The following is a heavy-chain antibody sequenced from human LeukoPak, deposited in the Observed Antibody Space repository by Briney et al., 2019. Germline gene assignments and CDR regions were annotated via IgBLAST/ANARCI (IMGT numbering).Heavy chain of an antibody. Sequence: ASVKVSCKASGGTFSSYAISWVRQAPGQGLEWMGRIILIFGIANYAQKFQGRVTITADKSTSTAYMELSSLRSEDTAVYYCASGYRYGGSAYYYYGMDVWGQGTTVTVSS. CDR2: IILIFGIA. J-gene: IGHJ6*02. CDR1: GGTFSSYA. D-gene: IGHD5-18*01. CDR3: ASGYRYGGSAYYYYGMDV. V-gene: IGHV1-69*04.